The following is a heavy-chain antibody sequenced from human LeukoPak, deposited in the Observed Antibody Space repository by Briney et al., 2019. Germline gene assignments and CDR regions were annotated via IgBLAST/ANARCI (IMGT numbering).Heavy chain of an antibody. CDR2: IRYPGST. CDR3: LRSHGAH. D-gene: IGHD3-10*01. Sequence: SETLSLTCTVFGGSISSSDYLWAWIRQPPGKGLELIGNIRYPGSTYYNPSLQSRVTISVDTSKNQFSVKLRSVTAADTAAYYCLRSHGAHWGQGTLVTVSS. J-gene: IGHJ4*02. V-gene: IGHV4-39*01. CDR1: GGSISSSDYL.